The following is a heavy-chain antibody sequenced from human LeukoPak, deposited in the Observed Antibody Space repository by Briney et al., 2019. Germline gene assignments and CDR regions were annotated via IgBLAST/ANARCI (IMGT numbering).Heavy chain of an antibody. CDR1: GFTFSSYS. CDR3: ANTAGYKVY. D-gene: IGHD1-14*01. J-gene: IGHJ4*02. CDR2: ISSGGTTI. Sequence: GGSLRLSCAASGFTFSSYSMNWVRQAPGKGLEWISYISSGGTTIYYADSVKGRFTISRDNAKNSLYLQMNSLRAEDTAVYYCANTAGYKVYWGQGTLVTVSS. V-gene: IGHV3-48*01.